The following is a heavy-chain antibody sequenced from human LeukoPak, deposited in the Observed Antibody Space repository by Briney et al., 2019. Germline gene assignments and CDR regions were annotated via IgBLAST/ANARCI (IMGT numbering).Heavy chain of an antibody. D-gene: IGHD2-2*01. Sequence: GASVKVSCKASGYTFTSYYMHWVRQAPGQGLEWMGIINPSGGSTSYAQKFQGRVTMTRDTSTSTVYMELSSLRSEDTAVYYCARDYCSSTSCPAYYFDYRGQGTLVTVSS. CDR3: ARDYCSSTSCPAYYFDY. CDR2: INPSGGST. J-gene: IGHJ4*02. CDR1: GYTFTSYY. V-gene: IGHV1-46*01.